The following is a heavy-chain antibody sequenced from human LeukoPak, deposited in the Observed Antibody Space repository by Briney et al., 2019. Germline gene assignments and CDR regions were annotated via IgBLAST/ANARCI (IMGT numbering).Heavy chain of an antibody. V-gene: IGHV1-2*02. J-gene: IGHJ4*02. CDR2: INPNSGGT. Sequence: GASVKVSCKASGYTFTDSYMRWVRQAPGQGLEWMGWINPNSGGTNYAQKFQGRVTMTRDTSIRTAYMELSRLRSDDTAVYFCAIPSPYWGQGTLVTVTS. CDR3: AIPSPY. CDR1: GYTFTDSY.